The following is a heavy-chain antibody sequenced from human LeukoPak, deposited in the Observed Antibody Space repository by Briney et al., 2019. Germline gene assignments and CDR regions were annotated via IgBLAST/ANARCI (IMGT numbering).Heavy chain of an antibody. CDR1: DDSISDYY. J-gene: IGHJ4*02. Sequence: SETLSLTCTVSDDSISDYYRGWIRQPPGKGLEWIGYFHNSGTSTYNPSLKSRVTISADTSKNQFSLKLNSLTTADTAVYYCTRGAGWLIDYWGLGILVTVSS. CDR3: TRGAGWLIDY. CDR2: FHNSGTS. V-gene: IGHV4-59*01. D-gene: IGHD3-16*01.